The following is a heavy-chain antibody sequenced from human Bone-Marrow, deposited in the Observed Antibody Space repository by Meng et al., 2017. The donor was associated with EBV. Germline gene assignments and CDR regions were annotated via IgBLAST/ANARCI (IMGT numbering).Heavy chain of an antibody. D-gene: IGHD6-19*01. V-gene: IGHV4-30-4*01. CDR1: GASISSGGYY. Sequence: QGQLQESGPGLVKSSQTLSLTCAVSGASISSGGYYWSWICQPPGKGLEWIGYIYYNGSTFYNPSLKSRLTISVDTSKNQFSLKLSSVTAADTAFYYCARGGAVAGTFDYWGQGTLVTVSS. CDR2: IYYNGST. CDR3: ARGGAVAGTFDY. J-gene: IGHJ4*02.